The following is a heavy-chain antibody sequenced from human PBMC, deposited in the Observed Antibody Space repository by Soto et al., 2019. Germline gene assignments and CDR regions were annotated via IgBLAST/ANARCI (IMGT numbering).Heavy chain of an antibody. D-gene: IGHD5-12*01. Sequence: SETLSLTCAVSLYSISSSNWWSWVRQPPGKGLEWIGEIYHSGSTNYNPSLKSRVTISVDKSKNQFSLNLSSVTAADTAVYYCARTENLVATISALDYWGQGTLVTVSS. V-gene: IGHV4-4*02. CDR1: LYSISSSNW. CDR3: ARTENLVATISALDY. J-gene: IGHJ4*02. CDR2: IYHSGST.